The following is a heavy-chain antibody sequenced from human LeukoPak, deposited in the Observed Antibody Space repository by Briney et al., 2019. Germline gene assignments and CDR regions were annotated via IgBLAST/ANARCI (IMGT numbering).Heavy chain of an antibody. V-gene: IGHV3-23*01. J-gene: IGHJ4*02. CDR2: ISASGGST. D-gene: IGHD6-13*01. CDR3: AKGPRQQLVTRFDN. CDR1: GFTFSTHA. Sequence: PGGSLRRSCAASGFTFSTHAMSWVRQAPGKGLEWVSDISASGGSTYYADSVKGRFTVSRDNSKNTLYLQMSSLRADDTAVYYCAKGPRQQLVTRFDNWGQGTLVTVSS.